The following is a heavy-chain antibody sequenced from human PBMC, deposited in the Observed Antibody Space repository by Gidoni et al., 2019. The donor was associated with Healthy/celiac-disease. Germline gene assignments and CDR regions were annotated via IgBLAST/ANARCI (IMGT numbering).Heavy chain of an antibody. V-gene: IGHV3-30*18. CDR3: AKVVGGGYSYARYYYYYGMDV. CDR1: GFTFSSYG. D-gene: IGHD5-18*01. CDR2: ISYDGSNK. Sequence: QVQLVESGGGVVQPGRSLRLSCAASGFTFSSYGMHWVRQAPGKGLEGVAVISYDGSNKYYADAVKGRFTISRDNSKNTLYLQMNSRRAEDTAVYYCAKVVGGGYSYARYYYYYGMDVWGQGTTVTVSS. J-gene: IGHJ6*02.